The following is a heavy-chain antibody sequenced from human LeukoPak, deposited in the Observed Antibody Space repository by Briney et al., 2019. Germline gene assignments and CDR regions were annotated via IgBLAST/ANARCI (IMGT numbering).Heavy chain of an antibody. CDR3: ARPGYSGFDYSSGWKNWFDP. J-gene: IGHJ5*02. D-gene: IGHD5-12*01. CDR1: GGSISTTDRY. V-gene: IGHV4-39*01. Sequence: SETLSLTCTVSGGSISTTDRYWGWVRQPPGKGLEWIGSIYYSGITYHNPSLKSRVTISVDTSKNQFSLRLSSVTAADTAVYYCARPGYSGFDYSSGWKNWFDPWGQGTLVTVSS. CDR2: IYYSGIT.